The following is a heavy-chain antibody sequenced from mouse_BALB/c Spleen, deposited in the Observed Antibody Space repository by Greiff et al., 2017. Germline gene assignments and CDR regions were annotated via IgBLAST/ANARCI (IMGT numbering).Heavy chain of an antibody. D-gene: IGHD1-1*02. CDR3: ARHAMDY. CDR2: IRNKANGYTT. J-gene: IGHJ2*01. Sequence: EVMLVESGGGLVQPGGSLRLSCATSGFTFTDYYMSWVRQPPGKALAWLGFIRNKANGYTTEYSASVKGRFTISRDNSQSILYLQMNTLRAEDSATYYCARHAMDYWGQGTTLTVSS. V-gene: IGHV7-3*02. CDR1: GFTFTDYY.